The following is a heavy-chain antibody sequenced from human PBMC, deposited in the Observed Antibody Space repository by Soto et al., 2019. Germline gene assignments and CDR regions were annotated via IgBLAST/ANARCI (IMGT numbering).Heavy chain of an antibody. CDR2: IYYSGST. J-gene: IGHJ4*02. Sequence: QLQLQESGPGLVKPSETLSLTCTVSGGSISSSSYYWGWIRHPPGKGLEWIGSIYYSGSTYYNPSLKSRVTISVDTSKNQFSLKLSSVTAADTAVYYCARVGRAHFDYWGQGTLVTVSS. V-gene: IGHV4-39*01. CDR1: GGSISSSSYY. CDR3: ARVGRAHFDY. D-gene: IGHD1-26*01.